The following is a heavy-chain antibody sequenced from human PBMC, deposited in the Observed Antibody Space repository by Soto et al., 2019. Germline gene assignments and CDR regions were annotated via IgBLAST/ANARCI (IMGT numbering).Heavy chain of an antibody. V-gene: IGHV1-18*01. D-gene: IGHD6-13*01. Sequence: ASVKVSCKASGYTFTSYGISWVRQAPGQGLEWMGWISAYNGNTNYAQKLQGRVTMTTDTSTSTAYMELRSLRSDDTAVYYGARVPGIAAAGTGGDYWGQGTLVTVSS. CDR1: GYTFTSYG. J-gene: IGHJ4*02. CDR3: ARVPGIAAAGTGGDY. CDR2: ISAYNGNT.